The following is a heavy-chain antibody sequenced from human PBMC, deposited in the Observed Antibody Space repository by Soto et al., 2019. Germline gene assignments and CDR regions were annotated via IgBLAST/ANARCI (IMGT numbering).Heavy chain of an antibody. J-gene: IGHJ6*02. Sequence: PTETLSLTCTVSGGSISSRKHYWSRILQPPGKGLGWIGTSSYSGSTDYNHSLNGRVPISVDTSKNQFSLKLRSRTAADTAVYYCPRRYKSGSGKYGVDVWGQGTMVT. CDR3: PRRYKSGSGKYGVDV. D-gene: IGHD3-10*01. CDR2: SSYSGST. V-gene: IGHV4-39*01. CDR1: GGSISSRKHY.